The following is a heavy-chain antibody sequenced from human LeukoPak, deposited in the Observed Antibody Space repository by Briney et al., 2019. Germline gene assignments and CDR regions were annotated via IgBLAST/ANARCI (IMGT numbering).Heavy chain of an antibody. Sequence: GASLRLSCAASGFTFSNYAMSWVRQAPGKGLEWVSAITGSGGNIYYADSVKGRFTISRDNSKNTVFLQVNSLRAEDTAVYYCAKWGDYDVLTGYYVSDYWGQGTLVTVSS. J-gene: IGHJ4*02. CDR1: GFTFSNYA. CDR3: AKWGDYDVLTGYYVSDY. CDR2: ITGSGGNI. D-gene: IGHD3-9*01. V-gene: IGHV3-23*01.